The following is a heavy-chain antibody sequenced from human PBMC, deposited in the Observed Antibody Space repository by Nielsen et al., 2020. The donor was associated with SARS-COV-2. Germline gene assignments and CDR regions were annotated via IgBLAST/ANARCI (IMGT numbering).Heavy chain of an antibody. CDR1: GYTFTSYR. D-gene: IGHD3-3*01. Sequence: ASVKDSCKASGYTFTSYRISWVGQPPGQGLAWMGIINPSGGSTSYAQKFQGRVTMTEDTSTDTAYMELSSLRSVDTAVYYCATSTPLVRSAWFDPWGQGTLVTVSS. J-gene: IGHJ5*02. CDR3: ATSTPLVRSAWFDP. V-gene: IGHV1-46*01. CDR2: INPSGGST.